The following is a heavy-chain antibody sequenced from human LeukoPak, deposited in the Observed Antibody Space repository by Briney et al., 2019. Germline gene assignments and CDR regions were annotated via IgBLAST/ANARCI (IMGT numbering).Heavy chain of an antibody. D-gene: IGHD1-26*01. CDR2: IYYSGST. V-gene: IGHV4-59*01. Sequence: SETLSLTCTVSGGSISTYYRTWIRQPPGKGLEWIGYIYYSGSTNCNPSLKSRVTISVDTSKNQFSLKLSSVTAADTAVYYCARDTSGSYPPEYFQHWGQGTLVTVSS. CDR3: ARDTSGSYPPEYFQH. CDR1: GGSISTYY. J-gene: IGHJ1*01.